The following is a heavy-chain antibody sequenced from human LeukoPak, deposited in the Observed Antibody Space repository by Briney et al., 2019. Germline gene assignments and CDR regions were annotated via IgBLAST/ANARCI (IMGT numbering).Heavy chain of an antibody. CDR3: AKTPSKVGATMDLDY. CDR2: ISGSGGST. J-gene: IGHJ4*02. D-gene: IGHD1-26*01. CDR1: GFTFSSYA. V-gene: IGHV3-23*01. Sequence: PGGSLRLSCAASGFTFSSYAMSWVRQAPGKGLEWVSAISGSGGSTYYADSVKGRFTISRDNSKNTLYLQMNSLRAEDTAVYYCAKTPSKVGATMDLDYWGQGTLVTVSS.